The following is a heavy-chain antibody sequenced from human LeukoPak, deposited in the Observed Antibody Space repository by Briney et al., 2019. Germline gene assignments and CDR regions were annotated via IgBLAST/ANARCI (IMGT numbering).Heavy chain of an antibody. CDR1: GLAVSSTF. J-gene: IGHJ2*01. CDR2: IYSGGTT. Sequence: WGSLRLSCAPSGLAVSSTFMSWVRQAPGRGLEWVSIIYSGGTTHYADSVKGRFTISRDNAKNMLYLQMDSLRVGDTAIYYCARNTDYYGSGTYGYFDHWGRGTLVTVSS. CDR3: ARNTDYYGSGTYGYFDH. V-gene: IGHV3-53*01. D-gene: IGHD3-10*01.